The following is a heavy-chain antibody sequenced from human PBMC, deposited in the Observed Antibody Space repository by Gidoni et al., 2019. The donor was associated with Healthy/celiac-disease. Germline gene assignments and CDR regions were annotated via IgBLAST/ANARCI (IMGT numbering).Heavy chain of an antibody. CDR3: ARDVRYRYSSLHYYGMDV. D-gene: IGHD6-19*01. V-gene: IGHV1-69*01. CDR1: GGTFSSYA. J-gene: IGHJ6*02. Sequence: QVQLVQSGAEVKKPGSSVKVSCKASGGTFSSYAISWVRQAPGQGLEWMGGIIPIFGTANYAQKFQGRVTITADESTSTAYMELSSLRSEDTAVYYCARDVRYRYSSLHYYGMDVWGQGTTVTVSS. CDR2: IIPIFGTA.